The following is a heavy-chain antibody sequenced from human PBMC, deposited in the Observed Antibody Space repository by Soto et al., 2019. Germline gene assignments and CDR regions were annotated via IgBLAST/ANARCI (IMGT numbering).Heavy chain of an antibody. CDR3: AKGYCIYGVCYYYMDV. CDR1: GFTFSSYA. D-gene: IGHD2-8*01. Sequence: EVQLLESGGGLVQPGGSLRLSCAASGFTFSSYAMSWVRQAPGKGLEWVSAISISGGSTYYADSVKGQFTISRDNPKNTLYLQINTLSACDTAVYYCAKGYCIYGVCYYYMDVLGKGTTVTLCS. V-gene: IGHV3-23*01. J-gene: IGHJ6*03. CDR2: ISISGGST.